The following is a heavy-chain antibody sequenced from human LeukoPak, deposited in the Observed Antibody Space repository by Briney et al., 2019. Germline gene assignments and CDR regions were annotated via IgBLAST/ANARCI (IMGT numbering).Heavy chain of an antibody. CDR3: ARHRREYCSSTSCSHSFDY. V-gene: IGHV4-39*01. CDR2: IYHSGST. D-gene: IGHD2-2*01. CDR1: GGSISSGSYY. J-gene: IGHJ4*02. Sequence: SETLSLTCTVSGGSISSGSYYWSWIRQPPGKGLEWIGSIYHSGSTFYNPSLKSRVTISVDTSKNQFSLKLSSLTAADTAVYYCARHRREYCSSTSCSHSFDYWGQGTLVTVSS.